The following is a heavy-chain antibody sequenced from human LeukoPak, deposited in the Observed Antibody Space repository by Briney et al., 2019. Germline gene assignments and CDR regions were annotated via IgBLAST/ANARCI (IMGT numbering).Heavy chain of an antibody. CDR1: GFTFTTYG. D-gene: IGHD2-2*01. Sequence: GGSLRLSCAASGFTFTTYGMHWVRQAPGKGLEWVAFIRYDGTDKYYADSVKGRFTISRDNSQNTLFLQMNSLRTEDTALYYCAKVVTGYCSTTSCPFDSWGQGTLVTVSS. J-gene: IGHJ4*02. CDR3: AKVVTGYCSTTSCPFDS. CDR2: IRYDGTDK. V-gene: IGHV3-30*02.